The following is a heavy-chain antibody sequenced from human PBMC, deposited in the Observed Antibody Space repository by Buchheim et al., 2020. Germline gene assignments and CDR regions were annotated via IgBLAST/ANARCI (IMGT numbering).Heavy chain of an antibody. CDR2: ISGSGGST. CDR3: AKGPHDYYDSSGYGPAYFDY. D-gene: IGHD3-22*01. CDR1: GFTFSSYA. J-gene: IGHJ4*02. Sequence: EVQLLESGGGLVQPGGSLRLSCAASGFTFSSYAMGWVRQAPGKGLEWVSAISGSGGSTYYADSVKGRFTISRDNSKNTLYLQMNSLRAEDTAVYYCAKGPHDYYDSSGYGPAYFDYWGQGTL. V-gene: IGHV3-23*01.